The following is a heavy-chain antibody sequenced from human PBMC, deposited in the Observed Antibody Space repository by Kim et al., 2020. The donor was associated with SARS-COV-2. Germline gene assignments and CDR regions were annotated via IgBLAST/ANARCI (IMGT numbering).Heavy chain of an antibody. CDR2: INTNTGIP. J-gene: IGHJ5*02. V-gene: IGHV7-4-1*02. D-gene: IGHD2-15*01. Sequence: ASVKVSCKASGYTFTTYAMNWVRQAPGQGLEWMGWINTNTGIPTYAQGFTGRFVFSLDTSVSTAYLQISSLKTEDTAVYYCARGDVVVVEDWFDPWGQGTLVTVSS. CDR1: GYTFTTYA. CDR3: ARGDVVVVEDWFDP.